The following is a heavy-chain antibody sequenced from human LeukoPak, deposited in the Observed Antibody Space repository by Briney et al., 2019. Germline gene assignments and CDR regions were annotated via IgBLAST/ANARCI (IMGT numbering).Heavy chain of an antibody. V-gene: IGHV3-30*18. D-gene: IGHD1-26*01. Sequence: GRSLRLSCAASGFTFNTYGMHWVRQAPGKGLEWVAVISYDGSNKYYADSVKGRFTISRDNSKNTLYLQINSLRAEDTALFYCAKEMGIWDLLTAFDYWGQGTLVTVSS. J-gene: IGHJ4*02. CDR1: GFTFNTYG. CDR2: ISYDGSNK. CDR3: AKEMGIWDLLTAFDY.